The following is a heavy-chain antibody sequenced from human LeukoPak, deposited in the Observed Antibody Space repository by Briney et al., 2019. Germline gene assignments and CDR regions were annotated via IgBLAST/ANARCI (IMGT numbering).Heavy chain of an antibody. Sequence: PSETLSLTCTVSGGSVSGYYWSWIRQPPGKGLEWIGYIYYSGSTNYNPSLKSRVTISVDTPKNQFSLKLSSVTAADTAVYYCARGPQLVGYYYIDVWGKGTTVTVSS. CDR1: GGSVSGYY. J-gene: IGHJ6*03. V-gene: IGHV4-59*02. CDR3: ARGPQLVGYYYIDV. CDR2: IYYSGST. D-gene: IGHD6-13*01.